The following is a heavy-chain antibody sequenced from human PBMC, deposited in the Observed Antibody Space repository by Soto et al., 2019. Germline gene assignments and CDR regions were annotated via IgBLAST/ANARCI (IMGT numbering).Heavy chain of an antibody. Sequence: SETLSLTCTVSGGSISDISYCWGWIRQPPGKGLQWIGCMFYSGATYYNPSLKNRVTLSVDTSNNEFSLKLVSVTAPDTAVYYCARHKSGSDWLDPWGQGTRGTSPQ. CDR2: MFYSGAT. CDR3: ARHKSGSDWLDP. J-gene: IGHJ5*02. CDR1: GGSISDISYC. V-gene: IGHV4-39*01. D-gene: IGHD2-15*01.